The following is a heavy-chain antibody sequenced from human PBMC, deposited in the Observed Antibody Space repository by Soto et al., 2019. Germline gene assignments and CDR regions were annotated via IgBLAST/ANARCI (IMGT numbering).Heavy chain of an antibody. V-gene: IGHV3-74*01. Sequence: GGSLRLSCAASGFTFNNYWMHWVRHAPGKGPVWVSQIDSDGNGTTYADSVKGRFTISRDNSKNTLYLQMNSLRAEDTAVYYCAKQNGYGGNTELEYWGQGTLVTVSS. CDR2: IDSDGNGT. J-gene: IGHJ4*02. D-gene: IGHD2-15*01. CDR3: AKQNGYGGNTELEY. CDR1: GFTFNNYW.